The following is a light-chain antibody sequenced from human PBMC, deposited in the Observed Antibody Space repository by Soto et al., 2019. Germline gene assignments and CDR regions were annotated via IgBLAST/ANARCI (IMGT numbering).Light chain of an antibody. CDR2: AAS. V-gene: IGKV3-20*01. CDR3: QQYGSSPIT. J-gene: IGKJ5*01. Sequence: EIVLTQSPGTLSLSPGERATLSCRASQSVSSNFLAWYQQKPGQAPRLLIYAASSRATGIPGRFGGSGSGTGFTLTISRLEPEDFAVYYCQQYGSSPITFGQGTRLEIK. CDR1: QSVSSNF.